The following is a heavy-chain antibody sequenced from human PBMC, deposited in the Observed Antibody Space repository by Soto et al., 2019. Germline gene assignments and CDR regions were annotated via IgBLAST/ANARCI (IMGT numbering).Heavy chain of an antibody. CDR2: IYYSGST. V-gene: IGHV4-39*01. Sequence: SETLSLTCTVSGGSISSSSYYWGWILQPPGKGLEWIGSIYYSGSTYYNPSLKSRVTISVDTSKNQFSLKLSSVTAADTAVYYCARQLGSYDILTGYLYYFDYWGQGTLVTVSS. CDR1: GGSISSSSYY. J-gene: IGHJ4*02. D-gene: IGHD3-9*01. CDR3: ARQLGSYDILTGYLYYFDY.